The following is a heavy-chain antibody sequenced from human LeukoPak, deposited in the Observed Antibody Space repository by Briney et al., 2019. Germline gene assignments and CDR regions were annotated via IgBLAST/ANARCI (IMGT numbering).Heavy chain of an antibody. D-gene: IGHD6-13*01. CDR1: KFTFSSYA. CDR3: ARAIAAAECY. J-gene: IGHJ4*02. V-gene: IGHV3-7*03. CDR2: IRQDGSEK. Sequence: GGSLRLSCAASKFTFSSYAMHWVRQAPGRGLEWVANIRQDGSEKYYVDSVEGRFTISRDNAKNSLYLQMNSLRAEDTAVYYCARAIAAAECYWGQGTLVTVSS.